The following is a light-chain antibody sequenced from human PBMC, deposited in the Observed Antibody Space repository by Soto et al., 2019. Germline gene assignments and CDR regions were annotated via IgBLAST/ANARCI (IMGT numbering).Light chain of an antibody. V-gene: IGKV1-17*01. Sequence: DFQLTESPSSVSASVGERSTNIYLASKEIRNDLGWYQQQQGKGPKRLLYAEASLHSGVPSRFSGGGSGTEFTLTINSLQPEDFATYYCLQHYTYPPTFGQGTKVDIK. CDR2: AEA. J-gene: IGKJ1*01. CDR1: KEIRND. CDR3: LQHYTYPPT.